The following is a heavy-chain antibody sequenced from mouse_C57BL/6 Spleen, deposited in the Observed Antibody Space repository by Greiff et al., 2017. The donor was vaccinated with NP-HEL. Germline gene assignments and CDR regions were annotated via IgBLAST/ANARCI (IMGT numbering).Heavy chain of an antibody. CDR3: ARPDSDGVDY. V-gene: IGHV1-52*01. Sequence: QVQLQQPGAELVRPGSSVKLSCKASGYTFTSYWMHWVKQRPIQGLEWIGNIDPSDSETHYNQKFKDKATLTVDKSSSTAYMQRRTLTSEDSAVCSCARPDSDGVDYWGQGTTLTVSS. D-gene: IGHD2-4*01. J-gene: IGHJ2*01. CDR1: GYTFTSYW. CDR2: IDPSDSET.